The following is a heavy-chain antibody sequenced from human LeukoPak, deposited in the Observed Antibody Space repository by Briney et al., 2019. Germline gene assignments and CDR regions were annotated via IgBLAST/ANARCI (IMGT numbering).Heavy chain of an antibody. D-gene: IGHD3-10*01. CDR2: IYYSGST. Sequence: PSETLSLTCTVSGGSISSGGYYWSWLRQHPGKGLEWIGYIYYSGSTYYNPSLKSRVTISVDTSKNQFSLKLSSVTAADTAVYYCARDRGYEELDYWGQGTLVTVSS. J-gene: IGHJ4*02. V-gene: IGHV4-31*03. CDR1: GGSISSGGYY. CDR3: ARDRGYEELDY.